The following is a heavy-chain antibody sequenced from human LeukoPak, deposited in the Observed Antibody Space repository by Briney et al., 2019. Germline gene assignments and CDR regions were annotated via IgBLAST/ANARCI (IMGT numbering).Heavy chain of an antibody. J-gene: IGHJ4*02. D-gene: IGHD5-24*01. CDR1: GYTFTSYY. V-gene: IGHV1-46*01. Sequence: GASVKVSCKASGYTFTSYYMHWVRQAPGQGLEWMGIINPSGGSTSYAQKFQGRVTMTRDMSTSTVYMELSSLRSEDTAVYYCARGPAVEMATIDFDYWGQGTLVTVSS. CDR3: ARGPAVEMATIDFDY. CDR2: INPSGGST.